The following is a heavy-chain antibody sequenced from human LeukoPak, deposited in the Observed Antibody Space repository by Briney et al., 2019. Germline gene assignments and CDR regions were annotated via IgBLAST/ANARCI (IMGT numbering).Heavy chain of an antibody. V-gene: IGHV4-59*08. D-gene: IGHD2-15*01. CDR1: GGSFISYD. J-gene: IGHJ4*02. CDR2: IFYSGST. Sequence: SETLSLTCTVSGGSFISYDWSWIRQPPGKGLEWIGHIFYSGSTDYNPSLKSRVTISVDTSKNQFSLKLSSVTAADTAVYYCARKRQNDDVVVVAATTIPYYFDYWGQGTLVTVSS. CDR3: ARKRQNDDVVVVAATTIPYYFDY.